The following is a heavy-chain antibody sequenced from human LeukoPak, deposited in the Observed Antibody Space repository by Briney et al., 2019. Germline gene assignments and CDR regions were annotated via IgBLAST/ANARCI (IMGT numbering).Heavy chain of an antibody. CDR2: ITHRGST. D-gene: IGHD2-15*01. V-gene: IGHV4-34*01. J-gene: IGHJ6*02. Sequence: GSLRLSCAASGFTVSSNYMSWVRQAPGKGLEWIGEITHRGSTNYNPSLKSRVTISLDTSKNHFSLNLSSVTAADTAVYYCARDRVVDATFYKYYALDVWGQGTTVTVSS. CDR3: ARDRVVDATFYKYYALDV. CDR1: GFTVSSNY.